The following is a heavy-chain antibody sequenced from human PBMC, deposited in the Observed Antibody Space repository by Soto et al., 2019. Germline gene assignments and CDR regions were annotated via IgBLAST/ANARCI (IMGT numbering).Heavy chain of an antibody. Sequence: EVQLVESGGGLVQPGGSLRLSCAASGFTFSYYDMNWVRQAPGKGLEWVSYITTSSGTIYYADSVKGRFTISRDNAKNSLYLQMNSLRAEDTAVYYCVSCPMVRGEYAFDIWGQGTMVTVSS. J-gene: IGHJ3*02. CDR3: VSCPMVRGEYAFDI. V-gene: IGHV3-48*01. D-gene: IGHD3-10*01. CDR1: GFTFSYYD. CDR2: ITTSSGTI.